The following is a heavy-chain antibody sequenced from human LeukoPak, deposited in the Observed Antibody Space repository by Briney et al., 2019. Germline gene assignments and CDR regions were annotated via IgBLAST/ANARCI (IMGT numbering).Heavy chain of an antibody. V-gene: IGHV4-59*01. J-gene: IGHJ4*02. CDR2: ISYSGST. D-gene: IGHD2-21*02. CDR1: GGSISSYY. CDR3: ARVKGVVTAILDY. Sequence: SETLSLTCTVSGGSISSYYWSWVRQPPGKELEWIGYISYSGSTNYNPSLKSRVTFSVDTSKNQFSLKLISVTAADTAVYYCARVKGVVTAILDYWGQGTLVTVSS.